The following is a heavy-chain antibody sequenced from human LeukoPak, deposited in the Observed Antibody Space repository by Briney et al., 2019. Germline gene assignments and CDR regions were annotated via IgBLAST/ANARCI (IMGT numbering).Heavy chain of an antibody. CDR3: ATEGRDGYMARDDAFDI. CDR2: FDPEDGET. J-gene: IGHJ3*02. V-gene: IGHV1-24*01. D-gene: IGHD5-24*01. Sequence: ASVKVSCKVSGYTLTELSMHWVRQAPGKGLEWMGGFDPEDGETIYAQKFQGRVTMTEDTSTDTAYMELSSLRSEDTAVYYCATEGRDGYMARDDAFDIWGQGTMVTVSS. CDR1: GYTLTELS.